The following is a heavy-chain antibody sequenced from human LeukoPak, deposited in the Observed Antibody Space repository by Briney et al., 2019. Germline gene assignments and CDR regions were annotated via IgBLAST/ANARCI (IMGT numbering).Heavy chain of an antibody. CDR3: AVERSGYDSYLDY. CDR2: INSDGSST. CDR1: GFTFSSFW. D-gene: IGHD5-12*01. Sequence: GGSLRLSCAASGFTFSSFWMHWVRQAPGKGLVWVSRINSDGSSTSYADSVKGRFTISRDNAQSTLYLQMNSLRAEDTAVYYCAVERSGYDSYLDYWGQGTLVTVSS. V-gene: IGHV3-74*01. J-gene: IGHJ4*02.